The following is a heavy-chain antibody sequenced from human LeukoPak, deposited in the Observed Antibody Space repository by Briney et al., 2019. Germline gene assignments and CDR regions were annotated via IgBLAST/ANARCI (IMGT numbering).Heavy chain of an antibody. J-gene: IGHJ4*02. V-gene: IGHV3-23*01. CDR3: AKDDSVDTAFDY. Sequence: GGSLRLSCAASGFTFSRFAMSWVRQAPGKGLEWVSVISGSGGSTYYADSVKGRFTISRDNSKNTLYLQMNSLRAEDTAVYYCAKDDSVDTAFDYWGQGTLVTVSS. CDR2: ISGSGGST. D-gene: IGHD5-18*01. CDR1: GFTFSRFA.